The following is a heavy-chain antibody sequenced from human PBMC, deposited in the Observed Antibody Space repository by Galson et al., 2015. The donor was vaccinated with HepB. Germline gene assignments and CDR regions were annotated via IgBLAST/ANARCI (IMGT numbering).Heavy chain of an antibody. CDR1: GFTFSSYG. CDR3: AREYSSSWLTYYFDY. V-gene: IGHV3-33*08. D-gene: IGHD6-13*01. Sequence: SLRLSCAASGFTFSSYGMHWVRQAPGKGLEWVAVIWYDGSNKYYADSVKGRFTISRDNSKNTLYLQMNSLRAEDTAVYYCAREYSSSWLTYYFDYWGQGTLVTVSS. CDR2: IWYDGSNK. J-gene: IGHJ4*02.